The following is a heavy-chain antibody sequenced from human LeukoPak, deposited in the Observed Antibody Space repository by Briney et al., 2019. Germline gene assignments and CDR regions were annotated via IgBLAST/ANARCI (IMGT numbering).Heavy chain of an antibody. Sequence: PGGSLRLSCAASGFTFSGYAMSWVRQAPGKGLEWVSAISGGGGSTYYADSVKGRFTISRDNSKNTLYLQMNSLRAEDTAVYYCAKIVVVTAIANHPFDYWGQGTLVTVSS. CDR2: ISGGGGST. V-gene: IGHV3-23*01. D-gene: IGHD2-21*02. CDR3: AKIVVVTAIANHPFDY. CDR1: GFTFSGYA. J-gene: IGHJ4*02.